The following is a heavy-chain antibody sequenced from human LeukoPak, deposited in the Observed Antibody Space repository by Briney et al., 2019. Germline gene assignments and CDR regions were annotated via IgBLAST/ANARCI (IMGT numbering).Heavy chain of an antibody. Sequence: SETLSLTCTVSAGSISSYYWSWIRQPPGKGLEWIGYIYYSGSTNYNPSLKSRVTISVDTSKNQFSLKLSSVTAADTAVYYCARDRGYRTFDYWGQGTLVTVSS. V-gene: IGHV4-59*01. CDR2: IYYSGST. J-gene: IGHJ4*02. CDR3: ARDRGYRTFDY. CDR1: AGSISSYY. D-gene: IGHD5-18*01.